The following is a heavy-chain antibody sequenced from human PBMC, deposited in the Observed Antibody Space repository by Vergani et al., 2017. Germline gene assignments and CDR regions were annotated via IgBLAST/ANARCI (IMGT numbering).Heavy chain of an antibody. J-gene: IGHJ6*03. D-gene: IGHD2-21*01. CDR1: GFTFSSYA. CDR3: AKQVIANYYMDV. Sequence: EVQLLESGGGLVQPGGSLRLSCAASGFTFSSYAMSWVRQVPGKGLEWVSGISGSGGNTYYANSVKGRFTISRDNSKYTLYLQMNSLRAEDTAVYYCAKQVIANYYMDVWGTGTTVTASS. CDR2: ISGSGGNT. V-gene: IGHV3-23*01.